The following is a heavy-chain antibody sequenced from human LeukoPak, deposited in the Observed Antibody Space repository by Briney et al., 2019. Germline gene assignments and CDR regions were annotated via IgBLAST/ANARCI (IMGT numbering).Heavy chain of an antibody. CDR2: IYYSGNT. Sequence: PSETLSLTCTVSGGSISSGDYYWSWIRQPPGKGLEWIGYIYYSGNTYYNPSLKSRVSISVDTSKNQFSLKLSSVTAADTAVYYCARMGRGYSYGYLDYWGQGTLVTVSS. CDR3: ARMGRGYSYGYLDY. CDR1: GGSISSGDYY. J-gene: IGHJ4*02. D-gene: IGHD5-18*01. V-gene: IGHV4-30-4*01.